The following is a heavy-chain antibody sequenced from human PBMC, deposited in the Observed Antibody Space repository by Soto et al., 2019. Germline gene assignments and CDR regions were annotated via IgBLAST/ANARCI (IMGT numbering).Heavy chain of an antibody. CDR1: GFTFKNYD. CDR3: AKDRQFRSYYESAGHYNN. D-gene: IGHD3-10*01. CDR2: ISGSGGVT. V-gene: IGHV3-23*01. Sequence: EVQLLESGGGLVQPGGSLRLSCVASGFTFKNYDMRWVRQAPGKGLEWVSGISGSGGVTYYADSVKGRFTISRDNSKNTLYLQMNSLRANDTAVYYCAKDRQFRSYYESAGHYNNWGQGTLGTVSS. J-gene: IGHJ4*02.